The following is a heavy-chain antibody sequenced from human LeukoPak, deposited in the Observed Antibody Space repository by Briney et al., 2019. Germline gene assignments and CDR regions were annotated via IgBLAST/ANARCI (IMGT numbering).Heavy chain of an antibody. CDR3: ARDRQWVNDY. J-gene: IGHJ4*02. Sequence: SETLSLTCTVSGGSISSYYWSWIRQPPGKGLEWIGYIYYSGSTKYNPSLESRVTISVDTSKNQFSLKLSSVTAADTAVYYSARDRQWVNDYWGQGTLVTVSS. CDR1: GGSISSYY. V-gene: IGHV4-59*01. D-gene: IGHD6-19*01. CDR2: IYYSGST.